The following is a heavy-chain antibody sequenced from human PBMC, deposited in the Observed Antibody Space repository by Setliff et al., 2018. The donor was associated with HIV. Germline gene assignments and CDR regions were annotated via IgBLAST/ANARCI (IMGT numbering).Heavy chain of an antibody. Sequence: ASVKVSCKASGYTFHYYDIHWVRQAPGQGLEWMGRITAGNGDTEYSQKFQDRVTLTSDMSSNTVYMDLTTLRSEDTAVYYCASPMFYDGKVVWGQGTPVTVSS. V-gene: IGHV1-3*01. J-gene: IGHJ4*02. CDR3: ASPMFYDGKVV. D-gene: IGHD3-22*01. CDR2: ITAGNGDT. CDR1: GYTFHYYD.